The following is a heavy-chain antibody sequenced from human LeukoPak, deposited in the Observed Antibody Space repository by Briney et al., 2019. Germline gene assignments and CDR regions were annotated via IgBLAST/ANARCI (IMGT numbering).Heavy chain of an antibody. CDR2: IYYSGST. J-gene: IGHJ6*02. V-gene: IGHV4-59*01. CDR1: GGSISSYY. Sequence: SETLSLTCTVSGGSISSYYWSWIRQPPGKGLEWIGYIYYSGSTNYNPSLKSRVTISVDTSKNQFSLKLSSVTAADTAVYYCARGPVYGDYSPYYYGMDVWGQGTTVTVSS. CDR3: ARGPVYGDYSPYYYGMDV. D-gene: IGHD4-17*01.